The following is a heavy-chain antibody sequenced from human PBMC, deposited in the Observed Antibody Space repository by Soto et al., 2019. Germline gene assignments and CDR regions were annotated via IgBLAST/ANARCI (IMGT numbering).Heavy chain of an antibody. CDR3: AKDYRYGIAVTGAAHNWFDS. V-gene: IGHV3-23*01. J-gene: IGHJ5*01. CDR2: ISGSGGST. Sequence: PGGSLRLSCAASGFTFSSYAMSWVRQAPGKGLEWVSAISGSGGSTYYADSVKGRFTISRDNSKDTLYLQMNTLRAEDTAVYYCAKDYRYGIAVTGAAHNWFDSWGQGTLVTVSS. CDR1: GFTFSSYA. D-gene: IGHD6-19*01.